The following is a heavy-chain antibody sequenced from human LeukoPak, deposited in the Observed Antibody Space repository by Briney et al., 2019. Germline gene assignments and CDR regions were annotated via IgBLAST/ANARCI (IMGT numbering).Heavy chain of an antibody. CDR1: GFTFSGSA. V-gene: IGHV3-73*01. J-gene: IGHJ6*03. CDR2: IRSKANSYAT. CDR3: TTRLGYMDV. Sequence: GGSLRLSCAASGFTFSGSAMHWVRQASGKGLEWVGRIRSKANSYATACAASVKGRFTISRDDSKNTAYLQMNSLKTEDTAVYYCTTRLGYMDVWGKGTTVTVSS. D-gene: IGHD2-2*01.